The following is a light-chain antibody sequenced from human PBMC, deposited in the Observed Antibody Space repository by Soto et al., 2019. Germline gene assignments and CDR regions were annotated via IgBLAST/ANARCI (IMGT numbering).Light chain of an antibody. Sequence: QSVLTQPPSVSGAPGQRVTISCTGSSSNIGAGYDVHWYQQLPGTAPKLLVYTNTFRPSEVPDRFSGSKSGTSASLAITGLQAEDEADYYCQSYEISLSAWVFGGGTKLTVL. J-gene: IGLJ3*02. CDR1: SSNIGAGYD. V-gene: IGLV1-40*01. CDR3: QSYEISLSAWV. CDR2: TNT.